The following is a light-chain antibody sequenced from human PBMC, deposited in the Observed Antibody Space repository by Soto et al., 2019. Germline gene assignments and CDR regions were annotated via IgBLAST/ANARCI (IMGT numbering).Light chain of an antibody. CDR3: ETLDSSLSAGV. Sequence: QSVLTQPPSVSAAPGQKVTISCSGSSSNIGNNYVSWYQQIPGTAPKLLIYENNKRPSGIPDRFSGSKSGTSATLGIIGLQTGDEADYYCETLDSSLSAGVFGGGTKVTVL. CDR1: SSNIGNNY. CDR2: ENN. V-gene: IGLV1-51*02. J-gene: IGLJ3*02.